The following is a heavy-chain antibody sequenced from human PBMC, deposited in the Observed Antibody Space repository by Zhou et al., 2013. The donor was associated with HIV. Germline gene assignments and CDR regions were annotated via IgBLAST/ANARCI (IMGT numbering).Heavy chain of an antibody. J-gene: IGHJ4*01. Sequence: QVQLVQSGAEVKKPGASVKVSCKASGYTLTSYGFSWVRQAPGQGLEWMGWISGYNGNTNYAQKLQGRVTVTIDTSTSIAYMELRSLRSDDTAVYYCARDSCTSTSCYFDYWARNPGHRLL. CDR3: ARDSCTSTSCYFDY. CDR1: GYTLTSYG. V-gene: IGHV1-18*04. D-gene: IGHD2-2*01. CDR2: ISGYNGNT.